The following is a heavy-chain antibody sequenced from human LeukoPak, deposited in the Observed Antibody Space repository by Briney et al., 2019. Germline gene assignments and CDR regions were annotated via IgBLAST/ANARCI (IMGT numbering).Heavy chain of an antibody. Sequence: GGSLRLSCAASGFTFSSYWMHWVRQAPGKGLEWVSVIYSGGSTCYADSVKGRFTISRDNSMNTLYLQMNSLRAEDTAVYYCAREYCSGGSCYSADAFDIWGQGTMVTVSS. CDR2: IYSGGST. CDR3: AREYCSGGSCYSADAFDI. CDR1: GFTFSSYW. V-gene: IGHV3-66*01. J-gene: IGHJ3*02. D-gene: IGHD2-15*01.